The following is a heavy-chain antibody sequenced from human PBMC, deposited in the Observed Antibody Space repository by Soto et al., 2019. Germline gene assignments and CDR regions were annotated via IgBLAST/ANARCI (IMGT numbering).Heavy chain of an antibody. J-gene: IGHJ6*02. V-gene: IGHV4-39*01. CDR1: GGSISSSSYY. Sequence: SETLSLTCTVSGGSISSSSYYWGWIRQPPGEGLEWIGSIYYSGSTYYNPSLKSRVTISVDTSKNQFSLKLSSVTAADTAVYYCARVTIFGGNYGMDVWGQGTKVTVS. D-gene: IGHD3-3*01. CDR2: IYYSGST. CDR3: ARVTIFGGNYGMDV.